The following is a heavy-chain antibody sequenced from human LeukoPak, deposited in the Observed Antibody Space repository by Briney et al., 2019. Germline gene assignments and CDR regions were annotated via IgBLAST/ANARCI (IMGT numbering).Heavy chain of an antibody. CDR2: MNPNSGNT. V-gene: IGHV1-8*01. CDR1: GYTFTSYD. CDR3: ARVRHCSSTSCYPFDP. D-gene: IGHD2-2*01. Sequence: ASVKVSCKASGYTFTSYDINWVRQATGQGLEWMGWMNPNSGNTGYAQKFQGRVTMTRNTSISTAYMELSSLRSEDTAVYYCARVRHCSSTSCYPFDPWGQGTLVTVSS. J-gene: IGHJ5*02.